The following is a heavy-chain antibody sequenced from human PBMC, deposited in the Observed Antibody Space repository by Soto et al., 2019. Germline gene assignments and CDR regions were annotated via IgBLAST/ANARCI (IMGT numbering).Heavy chain of an antibody. V-gene: IGHV3-30*03. J-gene: IGHJ4*02. Sequence: QVQLVESGGGVVQPGRSLRLSCAASGFPFTTYGMHWVREGPGKGLEWVAVISYDGSNKYYADSVKGRFTISRDNSKNTLYLQMNSLRPEDTAGYYCVGGQYYFDYRGQGTLVTVSS. D-gene: IGHD3-10*01. CDR3: VGGQYYFDY. CDR2: ISYDGSNK. CDR1: GFPFTTYG.